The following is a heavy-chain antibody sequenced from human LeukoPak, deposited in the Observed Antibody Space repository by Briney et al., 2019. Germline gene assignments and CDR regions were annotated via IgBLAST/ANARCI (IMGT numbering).Heavy chain of an antibody. CDR2: ISWNSGSI. CDR3: AKGWAVAGTGAFDI. J-gene: IGHJ3*02. CDR1: GFTFDDYA. V-gene: IGHV3-9*03. Sequence: PGRSLRLSCAASGFTFDDYAMHWVRQAPGKGVEWVSGISWNSGSIGYADSVKGRFTISRDNAKNSLYLQMNSLRAEDMALYYCAKGWAVAGTGAFDIWGQGIMVSVSS. D-gene: IGHD6-19*01.